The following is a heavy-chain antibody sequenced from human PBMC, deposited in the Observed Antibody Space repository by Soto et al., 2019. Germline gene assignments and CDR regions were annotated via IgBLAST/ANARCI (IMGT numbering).Heavy chain of an antibody. D-gene: IGHD3-22*01. Sequence: PGESLKISCKGSGYSFTSYWIFWVRQMPVKGLEFMGIIYPFYSDTRYSPSFQGHVTISSYNSISTSYLQLISLKASYTAMYYCALVSGYYLLFDSWGQGTLVTVSS. V-gene: IGHV5-51*01. CDR2: IYPFYSDT. J-gene: IGHJ4*02. CDR1: GYSFTSYW. CDR3: ALVSGYYLLFDS.